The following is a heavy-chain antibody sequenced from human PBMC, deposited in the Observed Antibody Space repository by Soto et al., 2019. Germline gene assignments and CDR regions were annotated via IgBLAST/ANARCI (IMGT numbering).Heavy chain of an antibody. V-gene: IGHV1-8*01. CDR3: ASNGPTIFGVVFSPYGMDA. D-gene: IGHD3-3*01. Sequence: ASVKVSCKASGYTFTSYDINWVRQATGQGLEWMGWMNPNSGNTGYAQKFQGRVTMTRNTSISTAYMELSSLRSEDTAVYYCASNGPTIFGVVFSPYGMDAWGQGTTVTVSS. CDR1: GYTFTSYD. J-gene: IGHJ6*02. CDR2: MNPNSGNT.